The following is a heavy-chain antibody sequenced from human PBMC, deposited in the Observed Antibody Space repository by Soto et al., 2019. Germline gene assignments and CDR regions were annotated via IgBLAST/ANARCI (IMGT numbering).Heavy chain of an antibody. Sequence: SETLSLTCAATGNSISSSYWWSCVRLPPGKGLEWIGEIHHSWSTNYNPSIESRVTISVDTSKNLFSLKLTSVTAADTAVYYRARDLTAAGIGGMDVWGQWTTATV. V-gene: IGHV4-4*02. D-gene: IGHD6-25*01. CDR1: GNSISSSYW. CDR3: ARDLTAAGIGGMDV. J-gene: IGHJ6*02. CDR2: IHHSWST.